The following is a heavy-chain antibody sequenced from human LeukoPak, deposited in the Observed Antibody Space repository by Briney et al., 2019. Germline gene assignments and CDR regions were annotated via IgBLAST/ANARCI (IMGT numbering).Heavy chain of an antibody. J-gene: IGHJ4*02. CDR1: GGSITSYY. CDR2: VYYSGST. D-gene: IGHD3-22*01. Sequence: SETLSLTCTVSGGSITSYYWSWIRQPPGKGLEWIGYVYYSGSTNYNPPLNSRVTISADTSKNQFSLKLNSVTAADTAVYYCAREGVSYYDRSGYHYWGQGTLVTVSS. V-gene: IGHV4-59*01. CDR3: AREGVSYYDRSGYHY.